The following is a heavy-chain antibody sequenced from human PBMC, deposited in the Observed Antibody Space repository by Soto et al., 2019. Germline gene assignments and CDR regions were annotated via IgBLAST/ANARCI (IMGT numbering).Heavy chain of an antibody. Sequence: ASVKVSCKASGYTFTSYYMHWVRQAPGQGLEWMGIINPSGGSTSYAQKFQGRVTMTRDTSTSTVYMELSSLRSEDTAVYYCASLYDSSGYRGLDAFDIWGQGTMVTVSS. V-gene: IGHV1-46*01. J-gene: IGHJ3*02. CDR3: ASLYDSSGYRGLDAFDI. CDR1: GYTFTSYY. D-gene: IGHD3-22*01. CDR2: INPSGGST.